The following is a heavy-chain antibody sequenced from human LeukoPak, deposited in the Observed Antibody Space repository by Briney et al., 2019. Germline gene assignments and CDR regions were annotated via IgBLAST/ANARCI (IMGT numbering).Heavy chain of an antibody. CDR3: ARKSTYYYDSSGYYYDY. CDR2: IYSGGST. Sequence: GGSLRLSCAASGFTVSSNYMSWVRQAPGKGLEWVSVIYSGGSTYYADSVKGRFTISRDNSKNTLYLQMNSLRAEDTAVYYCARKSTYYYDSSGYYYDYWGQGTLVTASS. J-gene: IGHJ4*02. D-gene: IGHD3-22*01. V-gene: IGHV3-53*01. CDR1: GFTVSSNY.